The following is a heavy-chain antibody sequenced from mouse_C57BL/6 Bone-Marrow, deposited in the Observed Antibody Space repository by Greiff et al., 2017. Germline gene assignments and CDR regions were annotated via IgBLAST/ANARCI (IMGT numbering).Heavy chain of an antibody. J-gene: IGHJ2*01. CDR3: ARRGYYYGNPYYFDY. V-gene: IGHV1-80*01. Sequence: VQLQESGAELVKPGASVKISCKASGYAFSSYWMNWVKQRPGKGLEWIGQIYPGDGDTNYNGKFKGKATLTADKSSSTAYMQLSSLTSEDSAVYFCARRGYYYGNPYYFDYWGQGTTLTVSS. CDR1: GYAFSSYW. D-gene: IGHD1-1*01. CDR2: IYPGDGDT.